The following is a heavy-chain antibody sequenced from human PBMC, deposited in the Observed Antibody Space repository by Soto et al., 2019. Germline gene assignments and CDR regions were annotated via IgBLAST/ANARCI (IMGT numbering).Heavy chain of an antibody. CDR3: ARDPEYYDFWSGPGRFDP. CDR2: TYYSSKWYN. V-gene: IGHV6-1*01. J-gene: IGHJ5*02. Sequence: QTLSLTCAISEYSVSSNSAAWNWMRQSPSRGLEWLGRTYYSSKWYNDYAVSVKSRITINPDTSKNQFSLQLNSVTPEDTAVYYCARDPEYYDFWSGPGRFDPWGQGTLVTVSS. D-gene: IGHD3-3*01. CDR1: EYSVSSNSAA.